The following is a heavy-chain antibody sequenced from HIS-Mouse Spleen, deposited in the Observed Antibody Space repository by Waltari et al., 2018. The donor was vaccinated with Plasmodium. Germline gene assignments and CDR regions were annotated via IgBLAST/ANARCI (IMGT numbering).Heavy chain of an antibody. V-gene: IGHV3-7*01. Sequence: EVQLVESGGGLVQPGGSLRLSFAAPGFTFSSYWVTWVRQAPGKGLEWVANIKQDGSEKYYVDSVKGRFTISRDNAKNSLYLQMNSLRAEDTAVYYCARGRYSSSWYYFDYWGQGTLVTVSS. CDR3: ARGRYSSSWYYFDY. D-gene: IGHD6-13*01. CDR1: GFTFSSYW. J-gene: IGHJ4*02. CDR2: IKQDGSEK.